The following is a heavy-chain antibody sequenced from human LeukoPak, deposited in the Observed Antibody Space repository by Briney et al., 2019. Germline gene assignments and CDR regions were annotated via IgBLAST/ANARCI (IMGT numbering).Heavy chain of an antibody. CDR1: GGSISSGSYY. V-gene: IGHV4-61*02. CDR2: IYTSGST. CDR3: AREVTYYDFWSGSNFDY. D-gene: IGHD3-3*01. Sequence: SQTLSLTCTVSGGSISSGSYYWSWIRQPAGKGLEWIGRIYTSGSTNYNPSLKSRVTISVDTSKNQFSLKLSSATAADTAVYYCAREVTYYDFWSGSNFDYWGQGTLVTVSS. J-gene: IGHJ4*02.